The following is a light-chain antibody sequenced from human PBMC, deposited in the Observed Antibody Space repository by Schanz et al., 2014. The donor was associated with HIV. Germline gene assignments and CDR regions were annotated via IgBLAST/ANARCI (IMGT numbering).Light chain of an antibody. Sequence: QSALTQPPSASGSPGQSVTISCTGTSSDIGGSKYFSWYPQHPGKAPKLIIYEVNKRPSGVPDRFSGSRSGNTASLTVSGLQAEDEADYYCNSYVGNSVWVFGGGTKLTVL. CDR1: SSDIGGSKY. V-gene: IGLV2-8*01. J-gene: IGLJ3*02. CDR2: EVN. CDR3: NSYVGNSVWV.